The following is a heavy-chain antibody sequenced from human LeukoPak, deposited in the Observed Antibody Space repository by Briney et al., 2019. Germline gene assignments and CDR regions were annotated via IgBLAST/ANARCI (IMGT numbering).Heavy chain of an antibody. V-gene: IGHV4-59*01. D-gene: IGHD4-23*01. CDR2: IHYSGRT. J-gene: IGHJ4*02. CDR1: AFSISNYY. CDR3: ARGTTVVAHYSDD. Sequence: SESLSLTCTVSAFSISNYYWSWIRQGPGKGLEWIVYIHYSGRTHYSPSLKSRVTISVDTAKNQFSMKLSSVTAADTCVYYCARGTTVVAHYSDDWGQGTLVTVSS.